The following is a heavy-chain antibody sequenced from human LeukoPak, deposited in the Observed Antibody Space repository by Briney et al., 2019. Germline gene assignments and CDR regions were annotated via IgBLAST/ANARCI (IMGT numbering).Heavy chain of an antibody. CDR2: ISGSGGST. D-gene: IGHD4-17*01. J-gene: IGHJ4*02. V-gene: IGHV3-23*01. CDR3: AKLLTTVTTPYFDY. Sequence: GASLRLSCAASGFTFSSYAMSWVRQAPGKGLEWVSAISGSGGSTYYPDSVKGRFTISRDNSKNTLYLQMNSLRAEDTAVYYCAKLLTTVTTPYFDYWGQGTLVTVSS. CDR1: GFTFSSYA.